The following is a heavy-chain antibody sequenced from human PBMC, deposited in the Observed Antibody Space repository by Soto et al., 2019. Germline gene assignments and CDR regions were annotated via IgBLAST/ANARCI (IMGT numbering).Heavy chain of an antibody. V-gene: IGHV4-31*03. CDR2: IYHSGST. CDR1: GDSLTIGGHY. CDR3: ARGGDGFDI. Sequence: SETLSLTCSVSGDSLTIGGHYWTWIRQHPGKGLEWIGYIYHSGSTYYSPSLKSRVTISVDTSENQFSLKLTSMTAADTAVYYCARGGDGFDIGGQGRMVT. J-gene: IGHJ3*02.